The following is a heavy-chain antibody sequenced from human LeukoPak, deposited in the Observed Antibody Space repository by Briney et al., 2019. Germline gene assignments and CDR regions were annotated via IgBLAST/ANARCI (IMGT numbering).Heavy chain of an antibody. CDR2: IIPIFGTA. CDR3: AREVDSNFDY. D-gene: IGHD3/OR15-3a*01. V-gene: IGHV1-69*06. Sequence: SVKVSCKASGGTFSSYAISWVRQAPGQGLEWMGGIIPIFGTANYAQKFQGRVTITADKSTSTAYMELSSLRSEDTAAYYCAREVDSNFDYWGQGTLVTVSS. CDR1: GGTFSSYA. J-gene: IGHJ4*02.